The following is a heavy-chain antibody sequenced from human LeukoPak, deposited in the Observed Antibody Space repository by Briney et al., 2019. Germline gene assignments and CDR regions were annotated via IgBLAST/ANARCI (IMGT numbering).Heavy chain of an antibody. Sequence: GGSLRLSCAASGFTFSSCAMSWVRQAPGKGLEWVSAVTGSGGGTYYADSVKGRFTISRDNSKNTLYLQMNSLRAEDTAVYYCAKGNYYDSNSYLYYIDYWGQGTLVTVSS. CDR1: GFTFSSCA. CDR3: AKGNYYDSNSYLYYIDY. D-gene: IGHD3-22*01. J-gene: IGHJ4*02. V-gene: IGHV3-23*01. CDR2: VTGSGGGT.